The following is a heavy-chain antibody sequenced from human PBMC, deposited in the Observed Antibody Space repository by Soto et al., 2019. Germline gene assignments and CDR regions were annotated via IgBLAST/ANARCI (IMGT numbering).Heavy chain of an antibody. CDR1: GGSVNSDSYY. D-gene: IGHD2-21*01. CDR3: ARLHWGGSEHMWQNYFDY. CDR2: LYYSGST. Sequence: SETLSLTCTVSGGSVNSDSYYWTWIRQPPGKRLEWIGSLYYSGSTNYNPSLKSRVTISVDTSKNQFSLKLNSVTAADTAVYYCARLHWGGSEHMWQNYFDYWGQGTQVTVSS. V-gene: IGHV4-61*01. J-gene: IGHJ4*02.